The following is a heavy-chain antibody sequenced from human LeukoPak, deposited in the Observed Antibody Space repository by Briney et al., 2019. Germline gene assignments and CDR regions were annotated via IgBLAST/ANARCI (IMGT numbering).Heavy chain of an antibody. CDR1: GFTFHNYA. D-gene: IGHD5/OR15-5a*01. V-gene: IGHV3-43*02. J-gene: IGHJ4*02. Sequence: GGSLRLSCAAPGFTFHNYAINWARQAPGKGLEWVSLTSGDGITTYFADSVKGRFTISRDNSKSSLFLQMNSLRTEDTALYYCARDHVYGGADYWGQGTLVTVSS. CDR3: ARDHVYGGADY. CDR2: TSGDGITT.